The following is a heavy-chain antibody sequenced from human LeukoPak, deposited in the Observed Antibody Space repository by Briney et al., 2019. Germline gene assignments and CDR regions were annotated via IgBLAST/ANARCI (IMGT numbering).Heavy chain of an antibody. D-gene: IGHD5-24*01. Sequence: AASAFTVSSSFMSWVRQAPGKGLEWVSIIYSNGNTHYADSVRGRFTISRDNSMNTLYLQMNNLRAEDTAVYYCARTNNYAFNLWGLGTMVTVSS. CDR1: AFTVSSSF. CDR3: ARTNNYAFNL. V-gene: IGHV3-53*01. J-gene: IGHJ3*01. CDR2: IYSNGNT.